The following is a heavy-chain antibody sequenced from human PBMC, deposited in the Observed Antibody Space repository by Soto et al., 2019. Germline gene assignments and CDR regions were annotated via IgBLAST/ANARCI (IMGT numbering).Heavy chain of an antibody. D-gene: IGHD5-12*01. J-gene: IGHJ4*02. CDR1: GGTFSSYA. Sequence: QVQLVQSGAEVKKPGSSVKVSCKASGGTFSSYAISWVRQAPGQGREWMGGIIPIFGTANYAQKFQGRVTITADESTSTAYMELSSLRSEDTDVYYCASQVDIVAYYFDYWGQGTLVTVSS. V-gene: IGHV1-69*01. CDR2: IIPIFGTA. CDR3: ASQVDIVAYYFDY.